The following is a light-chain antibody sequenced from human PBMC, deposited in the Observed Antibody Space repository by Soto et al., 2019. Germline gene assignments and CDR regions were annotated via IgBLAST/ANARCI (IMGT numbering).Light chain of an antibody. CDR1: QGISSA. CDR3: QQLKTYPFT. Sequence: AIQLTQSPSSLSSSVGDRVSITCRASQGISSALAWYQHKPGKAPKILIYDASSLQSGVPSRFSGSESGTECTLTLSSLQPEDFATYYCQQLKTYPFTFGQGTRLEI. CDR2: DAS. V-gene: IGKV1-13*02. J-gene: IGKJ5*01.